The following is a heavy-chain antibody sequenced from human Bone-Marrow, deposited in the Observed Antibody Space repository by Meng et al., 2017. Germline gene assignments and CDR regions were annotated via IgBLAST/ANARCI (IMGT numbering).Heavy chain of an antibody. V-gene: IGHV1-2*06. CDR3: ARVMRPLNSGYTGYDFDY. D-gene: IGHD5-12*01. Sequence: ASVKVSCKPSGYNFPDYYIHWVRRAPGQGLEWMGRINPKSGDTHYAQKFQARVTMTGDTSISTAYMELSGLRSDDTALYYCARVMRPLNSGYTGYDFDYWGHGTLVTVSS. CDR1: GYNFPDYY. CDR2: INPKSGDT. J-gene: IGHJ4*01.